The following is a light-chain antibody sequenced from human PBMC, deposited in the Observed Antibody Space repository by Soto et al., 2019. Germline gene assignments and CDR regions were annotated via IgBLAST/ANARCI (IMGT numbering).Light chain of an antibody. CDR3: QQSSDWPRT. Sequence: EIVMTHSPATLSVSPGERATLSCRASQSVSNRLAWYQQRPGQAPRLLIYRASARATGIPARFSGSGSGTEFTLTISSLQSEDFAIYYCQQSSDWPRTFGQGTKVEIK. CDR1: QSVSNR. V-gene: IGKV3-15*01. CDR2: RAS. J-gene: IGKJ1*01.